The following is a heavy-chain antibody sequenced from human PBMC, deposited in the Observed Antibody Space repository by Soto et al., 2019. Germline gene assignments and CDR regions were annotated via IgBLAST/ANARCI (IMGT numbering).Heavy chain of an antibody. V-gene: IGHV4-39*01. CDR2: IYYSGST. CDR1: GGSISSSSYY. Sequence: PSETLSLTCTVSGGSISSSSYYWGWIRQPPGKGLEWIGSIYYSGSTYYNPSLKSRVTISVDTSKDQFSRKLSSVTAADTAVYYCARHPVLGYYYDSSGPPDYYYGMDVWGQGTTVTVSS. D-gene: IGHD3-22*01. CDR3: ARHPVLGYYYDSSGPPDYYYGMDV. J-gene: IGHJ6*02.